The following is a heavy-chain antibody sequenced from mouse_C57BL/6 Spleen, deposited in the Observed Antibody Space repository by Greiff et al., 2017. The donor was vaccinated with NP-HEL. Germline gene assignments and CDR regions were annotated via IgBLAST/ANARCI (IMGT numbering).Heavy chain of an antibody. CDR3: ARDASNWSWFAY. Sequence: EVQLVESGGGLVKPGGSLKLSCAASGFTFSSYAMSWVRQTPEKRLEWVATISDGGSYTYYPDNVKGRFTISRDNAKNNLYLQMSHLKSEDTAMYYCARDASNWSWFAYWGQGTLVTVSA. CDR2: ISDGGSYT. V-gene: IGHV5-4*01. CDR1: GFTFSSYA. J-gene: IGHJ3*01. D-gene: IGHD2-5*01.